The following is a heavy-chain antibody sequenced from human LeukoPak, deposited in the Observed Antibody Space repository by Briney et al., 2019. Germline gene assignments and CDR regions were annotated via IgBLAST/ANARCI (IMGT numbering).Heavy chain of an antibody. Sequence: PSETLSVTCTVSGGSISSGSYYWSWIRQPAGKGLEWIGRIYTSGSTNYNPSLKSRVTISVDTSKNQFSLKLSSVTAADTAVYYCARQSSSWYYFDYWGQGTLVTVSS. D-gene: IGHD6-13*01. V-gene: IGHV4-61*02. CDR1: GGSISSGSYY. J-gene: IGHJ4*02. CDR2: IYTSGST. CDR3: ARQSSSWYYFDY.